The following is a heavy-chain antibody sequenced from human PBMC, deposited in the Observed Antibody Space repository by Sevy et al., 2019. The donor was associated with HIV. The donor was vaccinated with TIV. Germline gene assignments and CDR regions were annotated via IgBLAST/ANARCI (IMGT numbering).Heavy chain of an antibody. V-gene: IGHV3-23*01. J-gene: IGHJ6*02. CDR1: GFTFSSYA. D-gene: IGHD4-17*01. CDR2: ISGSGGST. CDR3: AKDKTVTPYYYYYYGMDV. Sequence: GGSLRLSCGVSGFTFSSYAMSWVRQAPGKGLEWVSAISGSGGSTYYAYSVKGRFTISRDNSKNTLYLQMNSLRAEDTAVYYCAKDKTVTPYYYYYYGMDVWGQGTTVTVSS.